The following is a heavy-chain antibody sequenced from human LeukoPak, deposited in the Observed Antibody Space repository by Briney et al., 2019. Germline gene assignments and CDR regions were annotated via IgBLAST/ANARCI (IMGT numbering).Heavy chain of an antibody. CDR2: IYQSGST. CDR1: GGSISGSY. CDR3: ARLAWGRLDY. D-gene: IGHD7-27*01. V-gene: IGHV4-38-2*02. J-gene: IGHJ4*02. Sequence: PSETLSLTCTVSGGSISGSYWNWIRQPPGKGLEWIGSIYQSGSTYYNPSLKSRVTISVDTSKNQFSLKLSSVTAADTAMYYCARLAWGRLDYWGQGTLVTVSS.